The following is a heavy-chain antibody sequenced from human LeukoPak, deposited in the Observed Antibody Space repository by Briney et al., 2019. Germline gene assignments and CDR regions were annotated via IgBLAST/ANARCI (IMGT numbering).Heavy chain of an antibody. CDR3: AKGTLHVPGVYYYYMDV. D-gene: IGHD3-10*02. Sequence: GSLRLSCAASGFTFSSYAMSWVRQAPGKGLEWVSAISGSGGSTYYADSVKGRFTISRDNSKNTLYLQMNSLRAEDTAVYYCAKGTLHVPGVYYYYMDVWGKGTTVTVSS. J-gene: IGHJ6*03. V-gene: IGHV3-23*01. CDR2: ISGSGGST. CDR1: GFTFSSYA.